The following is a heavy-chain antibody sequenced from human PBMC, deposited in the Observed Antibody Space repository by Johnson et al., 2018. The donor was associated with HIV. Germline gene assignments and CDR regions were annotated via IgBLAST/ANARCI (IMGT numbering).Heavy chain of an antibody. J-gene: IGHJ3*02. D-gene: IGHD1-26*01. CDR3: ARDRVGATAFDI. Sequence: QVQLVESGGGLVKPGGSLRLSCAVSGFTFSDYYMSWIRQAPGKGLEWISYISGGGSAIYYADSVKGRFTISRDNAKNSLYLQMNSLRAEDKAVYYCARDRVGATAFDIWGQGPLVTVSS. CDR1: GFTFSDYY. V-gene: IGHV3-11*04. CDR2: ISGGGSAI.